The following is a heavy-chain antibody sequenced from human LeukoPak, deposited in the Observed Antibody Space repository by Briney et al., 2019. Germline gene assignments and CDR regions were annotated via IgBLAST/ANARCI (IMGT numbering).Heavy chain of an antibody. J-gene: IGHJ6*02. D-gene: IGHD3-22*01. CDR2: ISGSGGST. CDR1: GFTFSSYA. Sequence: GGSLRLSCVASGFTFSSYAMSWVRQAPGKGLEWVSGISGSGGSTYYADSVKGRFTISRDNSKNTLFLQVNSLRAEDTAVYYCAKDRYYDSSVTCMDVWGQGTTVTVSS. V-gene: IGHV3-23*01. CDR3: AKDRYYDSSVTCMDV.